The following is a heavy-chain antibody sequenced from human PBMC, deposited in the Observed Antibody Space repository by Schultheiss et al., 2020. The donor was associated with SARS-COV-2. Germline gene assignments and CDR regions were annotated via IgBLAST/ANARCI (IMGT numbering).Heavy chain of an antibody. V-gene: IGHV3-49*04. D-gene: IGHD1-26*01. CDR3: TRVEWELLWYFDY. CDR2: IRSKAYGGTT. J-gene: IGHJ4*02. CDR1: GFTFSSYA. Sequence: GESLKISCAASGFTFSSYAMHWVRQAPGKGLEWVGFIRSKAYGGTTEYAASVKGRFTISRDDSKSIAYLQMNSLKTEDTAVYYCTRVEWELLWYFDYWGQGTLVTVSS.